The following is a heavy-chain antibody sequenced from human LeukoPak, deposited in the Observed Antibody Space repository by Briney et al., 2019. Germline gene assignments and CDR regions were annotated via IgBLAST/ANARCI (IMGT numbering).Heavy chain of an antibody. CDR1: GFTFSSYA. V-gene: IGHV3-23*01. D-gene: IGHD6-13*01. CDR2: ISGSGGST. J-gene: IGHJ5*01. CDR3: AKDGYSSSFDWFDS. Sequence: SGGSLRLSCAASGFTFSSYAMSWVRQAPGKGLEWVSGISGSGGSTNYADSVKGRFTSSRDNSKNTLYLQMNSLRAEDTALYYCAKDGYSSSFDWFDSWGQGTLVTVSS.